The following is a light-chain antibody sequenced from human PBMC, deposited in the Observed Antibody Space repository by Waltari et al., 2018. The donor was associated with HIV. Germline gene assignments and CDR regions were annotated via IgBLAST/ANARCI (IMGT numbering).Light chain of an antibody. V-gene: IGLV1-47*01. CDR1: SSNFGCYY. CDR2: MNN. CDR3: AAWMDRLTAVV. J-gene: IGLJ2*01. Sequence: QSVLTQPPSTSWTPLQSVTISCSGSSSNFGCYYVYWYQQRPGTAPKRVIYMNNQQPSGVLDRFSGSKSGTSASVAINGLRSEDEADYYCAAWMDRLTAVVFGVGTQLSVL.